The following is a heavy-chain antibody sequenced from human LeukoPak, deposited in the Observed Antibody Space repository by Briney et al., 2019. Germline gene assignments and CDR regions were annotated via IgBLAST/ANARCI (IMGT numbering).Heavy chain of an antibody. CDR3: ARDCGGDCSDAFDI. Sequence: GGSLRLSCAASGFTVSSNYMSWVRQAPGKGLEWVSVIYNGGSTYYADSVMGRFTISRDSSKNTLYLQMNGLRAEVTAVYYCARDCGGDCSDAFDIWGQGTMVTVSS. V-gene: IGHV3-53*01. J-gene: IGHJ3*02. CDR1: GFTVSSNY. CDR2: IYNGGST. D-gene: IGHD2-21*02.